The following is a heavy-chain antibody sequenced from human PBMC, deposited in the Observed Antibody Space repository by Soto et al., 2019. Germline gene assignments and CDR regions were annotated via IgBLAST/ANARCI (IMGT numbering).Heavy chain of an antibody. Sequence: EVQLVESGGGLIQPGGSLRLSCVASGFTFSSYWVHWVRQVPGKGLVWVSRINPDGSITSYVDSVKGRFTTSRDNARNTLYLHMNSLTDEDAAVYYCARDLFPQTGSYLDSWGQGTLVTVSS. CDR1: GFTFSSYW. CDR2: INPDGSIT. J-gene: IGHJ4*02. D-gene: IGHD7-27*01. CDR3: ARDLFPQTGSYLDS. V-gene: IGHV3-74*03.